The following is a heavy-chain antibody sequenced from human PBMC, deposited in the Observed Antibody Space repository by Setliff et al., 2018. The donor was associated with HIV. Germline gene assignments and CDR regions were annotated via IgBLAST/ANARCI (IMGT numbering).Heavy chain of an antibody. CDR2: ISGANSTI. Sequence: TGGSLRLSCAASGFIFSDYYMSWIRQAPGKGLEWLSYISGANSTIYYADSVKGRFTISRDNAKSSLYLQMNSLRAEDTAVYFCAREIRVATIMGYMDVWGKGTTVTVSS. J-gene: IGHJ6*03. CDR3: AREIRVATIMGYMDV. D-gene: IGHD5-12*01. CDR1: GFIFSDYY. V-gene: IGHV3-11*04.